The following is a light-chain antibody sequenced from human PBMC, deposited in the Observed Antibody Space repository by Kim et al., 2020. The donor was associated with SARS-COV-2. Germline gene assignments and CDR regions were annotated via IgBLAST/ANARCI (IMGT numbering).Light chain of an antibody. CDR2: GAS. V-gene: IGKV3-20*01. CDR1: HTITSNY. CDR3: QQFGGSPMYS. J-gene: IGKJ2*03. Sequence: SPGERATLSCRASHTITSNYLSWYQQKPGQPPRLLIYGASTRATGTPDRFIGTGSGTDFTLTIRRLEPEDFAVYYCQQFGGSPMYSVGQGTKLEI.